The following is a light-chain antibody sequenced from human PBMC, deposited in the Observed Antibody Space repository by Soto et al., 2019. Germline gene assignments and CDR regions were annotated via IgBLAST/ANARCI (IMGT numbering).Light chain of an antibody. CDR1: QSVSSSY. CDR2: GAS. Sequence: EIVLTQSPGTLSLSPGERATLSCRASQSVSSSYLAWYQQKPGQAPRLLIYGASSRATGIPDRFSGRGSGTDFTLTISRLDPEDFAVYYCQQYGSSPQTFGQGSKVDI. CDR3: QQYGSSPQT. J-gene: IGKJ1*01. V-gene: IGKV3-20*01.